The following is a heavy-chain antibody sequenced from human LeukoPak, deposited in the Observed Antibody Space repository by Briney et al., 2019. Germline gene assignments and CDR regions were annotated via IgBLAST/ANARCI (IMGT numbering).Heavy chain of an antibody. J-gene: IGHJ6*03. D-gene: IGHD1-26*01. CDR1: GYTLTELS. CDR3: ATASGSYSDFYYYYYMDV. V-gene: IGHV1-24*01. CDR2: FDPEDGET. Sequence: ASVRVSCKVSGYTLTELSMHCVRQAAGKGPEWMGGFDPEDGETIYAQKFQGRVNMTEDTSTDTAYMELSSLRSEDTAVYYCATASGSYSDFYYYYYMDVWGKGTTVTVSS.